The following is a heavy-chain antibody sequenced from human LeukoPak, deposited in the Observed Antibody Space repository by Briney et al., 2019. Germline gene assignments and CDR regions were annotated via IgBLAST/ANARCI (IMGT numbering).Heavy chain of an antibody. Sequence: PGGSLRLSCAASGFTFSSYAMHWVRQAPGKGLEWVALIPYDGSNKYYADSVKGRFTVSRDNSKNTLYLQMNSLRAEDTAVYYCARETYGSGSYTYYYYMDVWGKGTTVTISS. CDR2: IPYDGSNK. CDR1: GFTFSSYA. J-gene: IGHJ6*03. D-gene: IGHD3-10*01. CDR3: ARETYGSGSYTYYYYMDV. V-gene: IGHV3-30*04.